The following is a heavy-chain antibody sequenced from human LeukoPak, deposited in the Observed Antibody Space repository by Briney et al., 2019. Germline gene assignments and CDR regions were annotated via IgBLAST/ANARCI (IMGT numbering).Heavy chain of an antibody. V-gene: IGHV3-74*01. CDR1: GFTFSHYW. CDR2: INSDGSST. Sequence: GGSLRLSCAASGFTFSHYWMQWVRQAPGKGLVWVSRINSDGSSTTHADSVKGRFTISRDNAKNTLYLQMNSLRAEDTDEYYCARVWGSDAFDIWGQGTMVTVSS. J-gene: IGHJ3*02. CDR3: ARVWGSDAFDI. D-gene: IGHD3-16*01.